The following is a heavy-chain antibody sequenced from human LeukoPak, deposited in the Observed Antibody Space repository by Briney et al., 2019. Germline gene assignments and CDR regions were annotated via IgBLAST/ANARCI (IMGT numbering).Heavy chain of an antibody. J-gene: IGHJ2*01. Sequence: KPGGSLRLSCAASGFTFTDYYMSWIRQAPGKGLEWVSYISSSGTTIYYADSVKGRFTISRDNAKNSLNLQMNSLRAEDTAVYYCARDRYCSGGSCYSDSPWYLDLWGRGAQVTVSS. CDR3: ARDRYCSGGSCYSDSPWYLDL. D-gene: IGHD2-15*01. CDR2: ISSSGTTI. CDR1: GFTFTDYY. V-gene: IGHV3-11*04.